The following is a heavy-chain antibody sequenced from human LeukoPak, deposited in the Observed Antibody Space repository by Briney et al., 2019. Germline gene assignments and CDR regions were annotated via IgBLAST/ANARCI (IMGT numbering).Heavy chain of an antibody. D-gene: IGHD3-22*01. CDR2: ISGRGSST. V-gene: IGHV3-23*01. CDR3: AKGSSYFDGSGYYYFDY. J-gene: IGHJ4*02. CDR1: RFTFSSFA. Sequence: GGSLRLSCAASRFTFSSFALTWVRQAPGKGLEWVSVISGRGSSTFYADSVKGRFTISRDNSKNTLYLQMNSLRAEDTAVYYCAKGSSYFDGSGYYYFDYWGQGTLVAVSS.